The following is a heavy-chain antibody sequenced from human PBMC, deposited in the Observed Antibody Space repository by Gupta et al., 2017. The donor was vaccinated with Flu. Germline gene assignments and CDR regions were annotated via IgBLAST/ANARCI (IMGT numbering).Heavy chain of an antibody. J-gene: IGHJ4*02. CDR2: ISSSGSTI. Sequence: EVQLVESGGGLVQPGGSLRLSCAASGFTFSSYEMNWVRQAPGKGLEWVSYISSSGSTIYYADSVKGRFTISRDNAKNSLYLQMNSLRAEDTAVYYCARVSTGTTYDYWGQGTLVTVSS. V-gene: IGHV3-48*03. CDR3: ARVSTGTTYDY. CDR1: GFTFSSYE. D-gene: IGHD1-7*01.